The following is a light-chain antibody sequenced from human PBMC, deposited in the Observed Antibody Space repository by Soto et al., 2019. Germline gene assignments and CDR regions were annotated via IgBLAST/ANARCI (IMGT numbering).Light chain of an antibody. Sequence: EIVLTQSPGTLSLSPGERATLSCRASQSVSNNYLAWYQQKPGRAPRFLIYGASNRATGIPDRFSGSGSGTDFTLTISRLEPEDFAVYYCQQYGSSGTVGQGTKVDIK. CDR3: QQYGSSGT. J-gene: IGKJ1*01. CDR1: QSVSNNY. CDR2: GAS. V-gene: IGKV3-20*01.